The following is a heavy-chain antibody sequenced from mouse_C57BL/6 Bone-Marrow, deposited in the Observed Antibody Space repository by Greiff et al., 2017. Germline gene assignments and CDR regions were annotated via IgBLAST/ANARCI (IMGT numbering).Heavy chain of an antibody. V-gene: IGHV1-59*01. J-gene: IGHJ3*01. Sequence: QVQLQQSGAELVRPGPSVKLTCKASGYSFTSYWLHWVKRRPGQGLEWIGVLDTYDSYNTYNQKFKGKATFAVDTSYSKAYLQLSSLTSEDSAVYYCARGGVYEGYYESWFAYWGQGTLVTVSA. CDR2: LDTYDSYN. CDR3: ARGGVYEGYYESWFAY. D-gene: IGHD2-3*01. CDR1: GYSFTSYW.